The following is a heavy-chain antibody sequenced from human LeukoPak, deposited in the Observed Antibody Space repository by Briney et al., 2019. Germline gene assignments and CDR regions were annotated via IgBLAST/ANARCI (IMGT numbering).Heavy chain of an antibody. CDR3: ARGFMVRGVIIASPLDY. D-gene: IGHD3-10*01. J-gene: IGHJ4*02. CDR1: GYSISTGYY. V-gene: IGHV4-38-2*02. Sequence: SETLSLTCTVSGYSISTGYYWDWIRQPPGEGPEWIGSIYHSGSTYYNPSLKGRVTISVDTSKNQFSLKLSSVTAADTAVYYCARGFMVRGVIIASPLDYWGQGTLVTVSS. CDR2: IYHSGST.